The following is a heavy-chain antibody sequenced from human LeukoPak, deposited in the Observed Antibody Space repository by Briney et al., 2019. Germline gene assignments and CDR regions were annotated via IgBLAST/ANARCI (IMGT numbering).Heavy chain of an antibody. V-gene: IGHV3-23*01. CDR1: GFAFSSYA. J-gene: IGHJ3*02. Sequence: GGSLRLSCAASGFAFSSYAMSWVRQAPGKGLEWVSAISGSGGSTYYADSVKGRFTISRDNSKNTLYLQMNSLRAEDTAVYYCAKDVAIFGVVDAFDIWGQGTMVTVSS. D-gene: IGHD3-3*01. CDR2: ISGSGGST. CDR3: AKDVAIFGVVDAFDI.